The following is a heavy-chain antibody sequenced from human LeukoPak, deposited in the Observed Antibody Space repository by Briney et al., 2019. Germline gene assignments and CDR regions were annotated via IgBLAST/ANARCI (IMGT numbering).Heavy chain of an antibody. CDR1: GGSINSPKS. Sequence: PSETLSLTCAVSGGSINSPKSWSWVRQPPGKGLEWIGDRYHSGSTNYNPSLKSRVTISVDTSKNQFSLELNSVTAADTAVYYCGAYRTLDDAFDIWGQGTLVTVSS. J-gene: IGHJ3*02. D-gene: IGHD3-16*01. CDR3: GAYRTLDDAFDI. CDR2: RYHSGST. V-gene: IGHV4-4*02.